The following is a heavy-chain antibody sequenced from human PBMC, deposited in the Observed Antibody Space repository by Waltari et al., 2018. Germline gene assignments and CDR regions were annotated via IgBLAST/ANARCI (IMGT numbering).Heavy chain of an antibody. CDR1: GDSMSSHSF. J-gene: IGHJ4*02. V-gene: IGHV4-4*02. D-gene: IGHD2-15*01. CDR3: ARDRGRGLYLDS. CDR2: VHASGRT. Sequence: QLQLQESGPGLVTPSGTLSLTCFVSGDSMSSHSFWSWVRQSPGKGLEWIGQVHASGRTNYNPSFANRVIVSLDTSVNQFSLRLLSATVADTAVYYCARDRGRGLYLDSWGQGTLVTVSP.